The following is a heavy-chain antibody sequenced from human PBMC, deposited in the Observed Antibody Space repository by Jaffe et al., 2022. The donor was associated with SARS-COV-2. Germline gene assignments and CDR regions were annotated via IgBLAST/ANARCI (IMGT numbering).Heavy chain of an antibody. CDR2: ISSSSSYI. CDR3: ARAQSITMILGAFDI. V-gene: IGHV3-21*01. D-gene: IGHD3-22*01. J-gene: IGHJ3*02. Sequence: EVQLVESGGGLVKPGGSLRLSCAASGFTFSSYSMNWVRQAPGKGLEWVSSISSSSSYIYYADSVKGRFTISRDNAKNSLYLQMNSLRAEDTAVYYCARAQSITMILGAFDIWGQGTMVTVSS. CDR1: GFTFSSYS.